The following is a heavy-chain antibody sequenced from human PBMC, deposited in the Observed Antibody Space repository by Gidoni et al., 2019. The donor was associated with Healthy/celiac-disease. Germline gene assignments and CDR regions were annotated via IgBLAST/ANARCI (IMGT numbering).Heavy chain of an antibody. J-gene: IGHJ5*02. D-gene: IGHD3-22*01. CDR3: ARRGLPVVNNWFDP. CDR1: GYTFTSYW. V-gene: IGHV5-51*01. Sequence: EVQLVQPGAEVKKPGESLTISCRVSGYTFTSYWFGWVRQMPGNGLEWMGIIYPGDADTRYSPSCQGQVTISADKSISTAYLQWSSLKASDTAMYYCARRGLPVVNNWFDPWGQGTLVTVSS. CDR2: IYPGDADT.